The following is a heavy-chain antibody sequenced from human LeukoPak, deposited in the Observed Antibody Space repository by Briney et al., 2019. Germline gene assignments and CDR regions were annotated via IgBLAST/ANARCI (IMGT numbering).Heavy chain of an antibody. Sequence: ASVKVSCKASGYTFTSYDINWVRQATGQGLEWMGWMNPNSGNTSYAQKFQGRVTITRNTSISTAYMELSSLRSEDTAVYYCARGVRIIGYYGSGSHTYYFDYWGQGTLVTVSS. V-gene: IGHV1-8*03. CDR3: ARGVRIIGYYGSGSHTYYFDY. D-gene: IGHD3-10*01. J-gene: IGHJ4*02. CDR2: MNPNSGNT. CDR1: GYTFTSYD.